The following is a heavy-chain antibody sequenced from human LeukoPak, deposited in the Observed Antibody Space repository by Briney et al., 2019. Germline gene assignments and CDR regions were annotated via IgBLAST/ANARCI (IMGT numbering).Heavy chain of an antibody. CDR2: IYHSGST. V-gene: IGHV4-4*02. CDR3: ARDLATAGFQDH. D-gene: IGHD6-13*01. Sequence: SETLSLTCAVSGGSTSSSNWWTWVRQPPGKGLEWIGEIYHSGSTNYNPSLKSRVTISVDKSKNQFSLKLSSVTAADTAVYYCARDLATAGFQDHWGQGTLVTVSS. J-gene: IGHJ4*02. CDR1: GGSTSSSNW.